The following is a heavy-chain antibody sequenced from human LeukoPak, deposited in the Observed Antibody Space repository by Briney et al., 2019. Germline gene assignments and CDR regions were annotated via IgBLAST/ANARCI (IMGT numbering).Heavy chain of an antibody. J-gene: IGHJ4*02. CDR1: GFTFSSYA. CDR3: AKGGTVTQGIFDY. Sequence: GGSLRLSCAASGFTFSSYAMSWVRQAPGKGLEWVSAISGSGGSTYYADSVKGRFTISRDNSKNTMYLRMNSLRAEDTAVYYCAKGGTVTQGIFDYWGQGTLVTVSS. D-gene: IGHD4-17*01. V-gene: IGHV3-23*01. CDR2: ISGSGGST.